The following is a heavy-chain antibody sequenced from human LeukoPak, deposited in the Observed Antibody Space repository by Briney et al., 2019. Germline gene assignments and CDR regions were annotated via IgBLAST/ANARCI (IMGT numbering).Heavy chain of an antibody. CDR3: AKDNNCSGGSCYRPTPYYYYYGMDV. D-gene: IGHD2-15*01. CDR2: ISWNSGSI. CDR1: GFTFDDYA. J-gene: IGHJ6*02. V-gene: IGHV3-9*01. Sequence: GGSLRLSCAASGFTFDDYAMHWVRQAPGKGLEWVSGISWNSGSIGYADSVKGRFTISRDNAKNSLYLQMNSLRAEDTALYYCAKDNNCSGGSCYRPTPYYYYYGMDVWGQGTTVTVSS.